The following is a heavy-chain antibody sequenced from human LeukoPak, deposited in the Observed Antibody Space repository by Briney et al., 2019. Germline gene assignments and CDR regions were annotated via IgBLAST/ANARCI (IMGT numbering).Heavy chain of an antibody. CDR3: ARDRGGCDSYYYYGMDV. V-gene: IGHV3-21*04. J-gene: IGHJ6*02. Sequence: GGSLRLSCAASGFTFSSYSMNWVRQAPGKGLEWVSSISSSSSYIYYADSVKGRFTISRDNAKNSLYLQMNSLRAEDTAVYYCARDRGGCDSYYYYGMDVWGQGTTVTVSS. CDR2: ISSSSSYI. D-gene: IGHD5-12*01. CDR1: GFTFSSYS.